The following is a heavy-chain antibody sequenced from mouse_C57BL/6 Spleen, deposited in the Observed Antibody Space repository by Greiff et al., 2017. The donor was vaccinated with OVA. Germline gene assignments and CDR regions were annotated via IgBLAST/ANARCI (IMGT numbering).Heavy chain of an antibody. V-gene: IGHV5-9-1*02. Sequence: EVKLMESGEGLVKPGGSLKLSCAASGFTFSSYAMSWVRQTPEKRLEWVAYISSGGDYIYYADTVKGRFTISRDNARNTLYLQMSSLKSEDTAMYYCTRVEGVPYYFDYWGQGTTLTVSS. J-gene: IGHJ2*01. CDR2: ISSGGDYI. CDR3: TRVEGVPYYFDY. CDR1: GFTFSSYA.